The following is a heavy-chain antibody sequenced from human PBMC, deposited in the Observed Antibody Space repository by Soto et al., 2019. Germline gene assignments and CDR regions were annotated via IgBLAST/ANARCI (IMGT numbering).Heavy chain of an antibody. V-gene: IGHV3-74*01. CDR1: GFTFSSHW. J-gene: IGHJ6*02. CDR3: ARERWLHSTVGGIYYYCGMDV. Sequence: EVQLVESGGGLVQPGGSLRLSCAASGFTFSSHWMHWVRQAPGKGLVWVSSIKSDGSSTNYADSVKGRFPIARDNARKMLEVQMKRVRAGDTAVYYCARERWLHSTVGGIYYYCGMDVWGQETTVTVSS. D-gene: IGHD5-12*01. CDR2: IKSDGSST.